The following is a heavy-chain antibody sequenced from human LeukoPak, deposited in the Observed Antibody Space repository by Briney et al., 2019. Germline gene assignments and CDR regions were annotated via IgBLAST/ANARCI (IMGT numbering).Heavy chain of an antibody. Sequence: GGSLRLSCAASGFTFSSYAMSWVRQAPGKGLEWVSAISGSGGSTYYADSVKGRFTISRDNSKNTLYLQMNSLRAEDTAVYYCAKVSFGSGGSGSYFFDYWGQGTLVTVSS. J-gene: IGHJ4*02. CDR2: ISGSGGST. CDR3: AKVSFGSGGSGSYFFDY. CDR1: GFTFSSYA. V-gene: IGHV3-23*01. D-gene: IGHD3-10*01.